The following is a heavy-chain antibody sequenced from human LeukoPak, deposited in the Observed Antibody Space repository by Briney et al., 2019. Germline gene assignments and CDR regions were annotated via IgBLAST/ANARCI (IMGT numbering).Heavy chain of an antibody. Sequence: PSETLSLTCTVSGYSIDSGYYWGWIRQPPGKGLEWIGSIYHSGSTYYNPSLKSRVTISVDTSKNLFSLKLSSVTAADTAVYYCASKTTVVISGLFDYWGQGTLVTVSS. D-gene: IGHD4-23*01. CDR3: ASKTTVVISGLFDY. J-gene: IGHJ4*02. V-gene: IGHV4-38-2*02. CDR1: GYSIDSGYY. CDR2: IYHSGST.